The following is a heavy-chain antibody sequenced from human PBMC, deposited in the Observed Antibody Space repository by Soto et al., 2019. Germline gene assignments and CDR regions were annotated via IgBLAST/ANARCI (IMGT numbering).Heavy chain of an antibody. D-gene: IGHD3-22*01. CDR1: GGTFSSYA. V-gene: IGHV1-69*12. CDR3: ARATLYYDCSGPWVYWYFDL. CDR2: IIPIFGTA. J-gene: IGHJ2*01. Sequence: QVQLVQSGAEVKKPGSSVKVSCKASGGTFSSYAISWVRQAPGQGLEWMGGIIPIFGTANYAQKFEGRVTITADESTSTATIALGSLRTEDTAVYYCARATLYYDCSGPWVYWYFDLWGRGTLVTVSS.